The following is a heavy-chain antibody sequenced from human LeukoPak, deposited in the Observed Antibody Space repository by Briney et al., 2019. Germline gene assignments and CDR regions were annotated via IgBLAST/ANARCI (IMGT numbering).Heavy chain of an antibody. CDR3: ARAQLLTAPAGTFADN. Sequence: GASVTVSCTSSGYRFTNCFMHWVRHAPGQGPEWMGWFNPKSSDKKYAQQFQGRVPMTRDTSINTAYMEMSGLTSDDTAVYYCARAQLLTAPAGTFADNWGQGTLVTVSS. CDR2: FNPKSSDK. CDR1: GYRFTNCF. V-gene: IGHV1-2*02. D-gene: IGHD6-13*01. J-gene: IGHJ4*02.